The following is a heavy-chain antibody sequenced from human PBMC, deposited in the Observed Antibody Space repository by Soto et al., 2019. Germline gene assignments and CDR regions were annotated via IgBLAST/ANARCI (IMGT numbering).Heavy chain of an antibody. V-gene: IGHV3-64*01. CDR3: AITYYDFDA. CDR2: VSRNGINT. D-gene: IGHD3-3*01. J-gene: IGHJ6*04. Sequence: EEQLVQSGGGLVQPGGSLRLSCAASGFSFSRYDLFWVRQAPGKGLEYVSAVSRNGINTYYANSVKGRFTISRDNSKNIMYLQMGTLRAEDMAVYYCAITYYDFDAWGKGTTVIVSS. CDR1: GFSFSRYD.